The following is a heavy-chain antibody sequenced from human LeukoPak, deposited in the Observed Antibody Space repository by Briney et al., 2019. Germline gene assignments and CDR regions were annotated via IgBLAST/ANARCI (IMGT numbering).Heavy chain of an antibody. CDR2: ISSSRSYI. Sequence: GGSLRLSCAASGFTFSSYSMNWVRHAPGKGLEWVSSISSSRSYIYYADSVKGRFTISRDNAKTSLYLQMNSLRAEDTAVYYCARDKKTAAAGTDYYYYYGMDVWGQGTTVTVSS. J-gene: IGHJ6*02. V-gene: IGHV3-21*01. CDR1: GFTFSSYS. D-gene: IGHD6-13*01. CDR3: ARDKKTAAAGTDYYYYYGMDV.